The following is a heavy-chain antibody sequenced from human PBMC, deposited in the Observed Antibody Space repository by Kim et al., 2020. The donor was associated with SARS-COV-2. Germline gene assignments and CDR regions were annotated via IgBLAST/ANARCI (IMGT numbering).Heavy chain of an antibody. CDR1: GFTFSNYA. J-gene: IGHJ4*02. CDR2: ISYDESNK. Sequence: GKSLRLSCAASGFTFSNYAMHWVRQAPGKGLEWVAVISYDESNKDYADSVKGRFTISRDNSKNTLFLQVNSLRAEDTAVYYCAKDPHILSTVTRGFQYWGQGTLVTVSS. V-gene: IGHV3-30*18. CDR3: AKDPHILSTVTRGFQY. D-gene: IGHD4-17*01.